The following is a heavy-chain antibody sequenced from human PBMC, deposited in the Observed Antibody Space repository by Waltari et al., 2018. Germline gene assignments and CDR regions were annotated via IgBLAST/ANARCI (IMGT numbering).Heavy chain of an antibody. D-gene: IGHD2-8*02. V-gene: IGHV4-39*01. Sequence: QLQLQESGPGLVKPSETLSLTCTVSGGSISSYNYFWGWIRQPPGKGLEWIGNIFHSGSTYYSPSLKSRVTISVDTSKNQFSLKLSSVTAADTAVYYCATGGRPDYGGQGTLVTVSS. CDR3: ATGGRPDY. CDR1: GGSISSYNYF. J-gene: IGHJ4*02. CDR2: IFHSGST.